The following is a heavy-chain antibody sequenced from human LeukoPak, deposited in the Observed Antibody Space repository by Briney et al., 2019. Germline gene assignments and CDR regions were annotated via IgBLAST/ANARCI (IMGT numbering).Heavy chain of an antibody. D-gene: IGHD3-22*01. CDR3: ARPPRDDSSGYYSAFDI. V-gene: IGHV5-51*03. CDR1: GYRFTNYW. J-gene: IGHJ3*02. CDR2: IYPGDSDT. Sequence: GESLKISCKGSGYRFTNYWIGWVRQLPGKGLEWMGIIYPGDSDTRYSPSFQGQVTISADKSISTAYLQWNRLKASDTAMYYCARPPRDDSSGYYSAFDIWGQGTMVTVSS.